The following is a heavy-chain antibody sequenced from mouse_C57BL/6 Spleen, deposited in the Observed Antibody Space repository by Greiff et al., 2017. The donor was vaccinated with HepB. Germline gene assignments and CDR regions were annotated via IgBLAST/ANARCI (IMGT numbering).Heavy chain of an antibody. CDR2: ISDGGSYT. V-gene: IGHV5-4*01. CDR3: ARDWGYGSTLFAY. CDR1: GFTFSSYA. Sequence: DVQLVESGGGLVKPGGSLKLSCAASGFTFSSYAMSWVRQTPEKRLEWVATISDGGSYTYYPDNVKGRFTISRDNAKNNLYLQMSHLKSEDTAMYYCARDWGYGSTLFAYWGQGTLVTVSA. D-gene: IGHD1-1*01. J-gene: IGHJ3*01.